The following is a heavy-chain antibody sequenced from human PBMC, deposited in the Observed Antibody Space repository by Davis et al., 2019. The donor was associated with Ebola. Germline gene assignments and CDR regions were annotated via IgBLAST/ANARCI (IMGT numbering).Heavy chain of an antibody. Sequence: PGGSLRLSCAASGFTFSSYSMNWVRQAPGKGLEWVSSISSSSSYIYYADSVKGRFTISRDNAKNSLYLQMNSLRAEDTAVYYCARDEHITIFGVVTLDYWGQGTLVTVSS. CDR2: ISSSSSYI. D-gene: IGHD3-3*01. V-gene: IGHV3-21*01. CDR1: GFTFSSYS. CDR3: ARDEHITIFGVVTLDY. J-gene: IGHJ4*02.